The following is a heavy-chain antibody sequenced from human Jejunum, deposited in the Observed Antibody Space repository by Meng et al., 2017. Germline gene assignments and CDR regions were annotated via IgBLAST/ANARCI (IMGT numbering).Heavy chain of an antibody. Sequence: HVQLVQSGPVVKKPGALLKASCKASGYTVTTFAFSWVRQAPGQGLEWMGWISAYNGNTNSAQKFQGRVTLTTDTSTSTAYMELRSLRSDDTAVYYCARDGDLGSCSGTRCYYFDHWGQGALVTVSS. J-gene: IGHJ4*02. V-gene: IGHV1-18*01. CDR3: ARDGDLGSCSGTRCYYFDH. D-gene: IGHD2-2*03. CDR1: GYTVTTFA. CDR2: ISAYNGNT.